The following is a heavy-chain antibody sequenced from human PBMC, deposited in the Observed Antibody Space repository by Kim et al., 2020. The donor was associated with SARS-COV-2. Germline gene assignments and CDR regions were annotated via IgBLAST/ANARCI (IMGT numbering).Heavy chain of an antibody. CDR3: TRDYDYGDYTAAFDI. D-gene: IGHD4-17*01. V-gene: IGHV3-49*03. CDR2: IRSKAYGGTT. CDR1: GFTFGDYA. Sequence: GGSLRLPCTASGFTFGDYAMSWFRQAPGKGLEWVGFIRSKAYGGTTEYAASVKGRFTISRDDSKSIAYLQMNSLKTEDTAVYYCTRDYDYGDYTAAFDIWGQGKMVTVSS. J-gene: IGHJ3*02.